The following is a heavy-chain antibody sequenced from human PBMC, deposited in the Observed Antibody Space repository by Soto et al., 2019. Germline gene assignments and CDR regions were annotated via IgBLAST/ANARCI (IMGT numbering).Heavy chain of an antibody. D-gene: IGHD6-6*01. CDR1: GDSIRSSY. CDR2: IYYSGST. Sequence: PSETLYLRCTASGDSIRSSYWSWIRQTPGKGLEWIGYIYYSGSTNYNPSLKSRVTISVDTSKNQFSLKLSSVTAADTAVYYCAASSSRYDAFDIWGQGTMVTVSS. CDR3: AASSSRYDAFDI. V-gene: IGHV4-59*01. J-gene: IGHJ3*02.